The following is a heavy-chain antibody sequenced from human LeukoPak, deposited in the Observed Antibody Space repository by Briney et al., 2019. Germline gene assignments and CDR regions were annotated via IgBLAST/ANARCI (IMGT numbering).Heavy chain of an antibody. Sequence: PSETLSLTCAVYGGSFSGYYWSWIRQPPGKGLEWIGEINHSGSTNYNPSLKSRVTISVDTSKNQFSLRLSSVTAADTAVYYCARGYSGATGAFDIWGQGIMVTVSS. CDR1: GGSFSGYY. V-gene: IGHV4-34*01. CDR3: ARGYSGATGAFDI. J-gene: IGHJ3*02. CDR2: INHSGST. D-gene: IGHD1-26*01.